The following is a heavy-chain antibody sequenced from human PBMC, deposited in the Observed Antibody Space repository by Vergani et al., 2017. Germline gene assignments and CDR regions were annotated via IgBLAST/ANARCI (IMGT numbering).Heavy chain of an antibody. Sequence: QVQLQEWGAGLLKTSETLSLTCGVSGGSFSDYYWSWIRQAPGMGLEWIGEVNHGGSTNYNPSLKSRVSISIDTSKMQFSLKLYSLTAADTAIYYCARHVTQDYYNDSDYFDYWGLGTLVTVSS. CDR1: GGSFSDYY. D-gene: IGHD3-22*01. CDR2: VNHGGST. V-gene: IGHV4-34*01. J-gene: IGHJ4*02. CDR3: ARHVTQDYYNDSDYFDY.